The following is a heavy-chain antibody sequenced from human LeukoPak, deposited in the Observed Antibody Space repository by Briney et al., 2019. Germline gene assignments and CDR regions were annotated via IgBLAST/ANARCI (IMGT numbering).Heavy chain of an antibody. Sequence: ASVTVSCKASGYTFTAQYMHWVRQAPGQGLEWMGRINPSSGGTNYVQKFQGRVTTTRDTSITTAYMELTSLRSDDTAVYYCASGTIERIDYWGQGTLVTVSS. CDR1: GYTFTAQY. D-gene: IGHD1-1*01. J-gene: IGHJ4*02. CDR2: INPSSGGT. V-gene: IGHV1-2*06. CDR3: ASGTIERIDY.